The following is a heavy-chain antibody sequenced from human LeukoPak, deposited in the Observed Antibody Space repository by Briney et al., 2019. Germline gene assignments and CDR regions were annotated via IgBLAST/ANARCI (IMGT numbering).Heavy chain of an antibody. CDR3: ARAPRIDVLRYFDWSNKYYYYGMDV. V-gene: IGHV1-8*01. D-gene: IGHD3-9*01. CDR1: GYTFTSYD. CDR2: MNPNSGNT. Sequence: GASVKVSCKASGYTFTSYDINWVRQATGQGLEWMGWMNPNSGNTGYAQKFQGRVTMTRNTSISTAYMELSSLRSEDTAVYYCARAPRIDVLRYFDWSNKYYYYGMDVWGQGTTVTVSS. J-gene: IGHJ6*02.